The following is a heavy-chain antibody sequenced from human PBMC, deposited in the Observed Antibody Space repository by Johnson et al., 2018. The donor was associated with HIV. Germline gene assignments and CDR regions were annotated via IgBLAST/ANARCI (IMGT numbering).Heavy chain of an antibody. Sequence: QEQLVESGGGVVQPGRSLRLSCAASGFTFSSFAMHWVRQAPGKGLEWVAVISSDVSNKYYADSVKGRFTISRDNSKNTLYLQMNSLSAEDTAVYYCAREPGIAVAGTDAVDIWGQGTMVTVSS. D-gene: IGHD6-19*01. J-gene: IGHJ3*02. CDR1: GFTFSSFA. V-gene: IGHV3-30-3*01. CDR3: AREPGIAVAGTDAVDI. CDR2: ISSDVSNK.